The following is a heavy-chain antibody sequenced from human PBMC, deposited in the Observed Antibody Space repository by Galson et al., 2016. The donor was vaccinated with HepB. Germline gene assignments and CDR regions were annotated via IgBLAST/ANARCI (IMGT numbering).Heavy chain of an antibody. Sequence: SVKVSCKASGYTFTGFGLSWVRQAPGQGLEWMGWINSHNSNTNYAQKFQGRFTMTTDTSTSTAYMELPSLKSDDTAVYYCARDKTGPTPYFYYGLDMWGQGTTVTVYS. CDR2: INSHNSNT. J-gene: IGHJ6*02. V-gene: IGHV1-18*01. CDR3: ARDKTGPTPYFYYGLDM. CDR1: GYTFTGFG.